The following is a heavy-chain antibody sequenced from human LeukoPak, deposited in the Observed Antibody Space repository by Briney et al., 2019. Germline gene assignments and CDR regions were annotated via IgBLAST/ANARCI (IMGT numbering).Heavy chain of an antibody. CDR3: ARAGSSGWYPDY. D-gene: IGHD6-19*01. CDR2: VYYSGNT. CDR1: GGSMSSYY. V-gene: IGHV4-59*01. Sequence: PSETLSLTCTVSGGSMSSYYWSWIRQPPGKGLEFIGYVYYSGNTNYNPSLKTRVPMSVDTSKNPFSLKLSSLTAADTAVYYCARAGSSGWYPDYWGQGTLVTVSS. J-gene: IGHJ4*02.